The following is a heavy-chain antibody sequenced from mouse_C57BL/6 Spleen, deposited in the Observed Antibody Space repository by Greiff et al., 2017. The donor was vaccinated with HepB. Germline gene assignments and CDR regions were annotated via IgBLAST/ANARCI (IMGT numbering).Heavy chain of an antibody. J-gene: IGHJ1*03. V-gene: IGHV1-5*01. CDR3: TRHSITTVVATRYWYFDV. CDR2: IYPGNSDT. Sequence: EVQLQQSGTVLARPWASLKMSCKSSGYTFTSYWMHSVKQRPGQGLEWIGAIYPGNSDTSYNQKFKGKAKLTAVTSASTAYMELSSLTNEVSEVYYCTRHSITTVVATRYWYFDVWGTGTTVTVSS. CDR1: GYTFTSYW. D-gene: IGHD1-1*01.